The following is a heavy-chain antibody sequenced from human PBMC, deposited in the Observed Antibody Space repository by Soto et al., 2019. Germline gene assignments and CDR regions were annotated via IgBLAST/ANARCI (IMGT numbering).Heavy chain of an antibody. CDR1: GGSISSYY. CDR3: ARDSGYADNWFDP. Sequence: SETLSLTCTVSGGSISSYYWSWIRQPPGKGLEWIGYIYYSGSTNYNPSLKSRVTISVDTSKNQFSLKLSSVTAADTAVYYCARDSGYADNWFDPWGQGTLVTVSS. CDR2: IYYSGST. J-gene: IGHJ5*02. D-gene: IGHD5-12*01. V-gene: IGHV4-59*01.